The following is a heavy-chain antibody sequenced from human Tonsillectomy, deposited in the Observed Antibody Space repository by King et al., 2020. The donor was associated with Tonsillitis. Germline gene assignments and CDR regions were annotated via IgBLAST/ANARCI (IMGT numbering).Heavy chain of an antibody. CDR3: AMLEDYHSFDY. D-gene: IGHD4-11*01. J-gene: IGHJ4*02. Sequence: QLVQSGAEVKKPGGSLKISCKGSGYSFTTYWIGWVRQMPGKGLEWMGIIFPGDSDTSYSPSFQGQVTISADKSISTAYLQWSSLKASDTAMYYCAMLEDYHSFDYGGQAPLATVSS. CDR2: IFPGDSDT. V-gene: IGHV5-51*01. CDR1: GYSFTTYW.